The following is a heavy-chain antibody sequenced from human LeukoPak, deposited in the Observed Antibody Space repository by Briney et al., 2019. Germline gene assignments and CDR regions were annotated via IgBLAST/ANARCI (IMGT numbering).Heavy chain of an antibody. CDR3: VRGRDGYNSIDYYDYMDV. Sequence: SVKVSCQASGGTFSSYAISWVRQAPGQGLEWRGRIIPILGTANYAQKFQGRVTITAAKLTSTAYMELSSLRSEDTAVYYCVRGRDGYNSIDYYDYMDVWGKGTTVTVSS. J-gene: IGHJ6*03. D-gene: IGHD5-24*01. CDR2: IIPILGTA. CDR1: GGTFSSYA. V-gene: IGHV1-69*04.